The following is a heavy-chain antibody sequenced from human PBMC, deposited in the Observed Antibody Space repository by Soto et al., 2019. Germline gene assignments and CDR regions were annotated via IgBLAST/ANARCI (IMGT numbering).Heavy chain of an antibody. V-gene: IGHV3-48*02. CDR1: GFTCSSYS. CDR2: ISSSSSTI. D-gene: IGHD5-18*01. CDR3: ASDSGSSYGPFDY. Sequence: EVQLVESGGGLVQPGGSLRLSCAASGFTCSSYSMNWVLQAPGKGLEWVSYISSSSSTIYYADSVKGRFTISSDNAKNSLYLQMNSLRDEDTAVYYCASDSGSSYGPFDYWGQGTLVTVSS. J-gene: IGHJ4*02.